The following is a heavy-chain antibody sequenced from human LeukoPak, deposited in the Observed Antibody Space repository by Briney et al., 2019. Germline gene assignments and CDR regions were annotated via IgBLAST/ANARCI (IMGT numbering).Heavy chain of an antibody. CDR1: GGSISSSTDY. D-gene: IGHD5-18*01. J-gene: IGHJ4*02. CDR2: IYYSGST. V-gene: IGHV4-39*07. Sequence: SETLSLTCTVSGGSISSSTDYWGWIRQPPGKGLEWIGTIYYSGSTYYNPSLKSRVTISVDTSKNQFSLKLSSVTAADTAVYYCARVPGVTAEVYFDYWGQGTLVTVSS. CDR3: ARVPGVTAEVYFDY.